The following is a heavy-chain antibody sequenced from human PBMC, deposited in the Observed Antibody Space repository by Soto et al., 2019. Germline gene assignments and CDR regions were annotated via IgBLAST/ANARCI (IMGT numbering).Heavy chain of an antibody. CDR1: GYTFTSYG. Sequence: ASVKVSCKASGYTFTSYGISWVRQAPGQGLEWMGWISAYNGNTNYAQKLQGRVTMTTDTSTSTAYMELSRLRSDDTAVYYCARARPWGSSGYPYFDYWGQGTLVTVSS. CDR2: ISAYNGNT. J-gene: IGHJ4*02. D-gene: IGHD3-22*01. CDR3: ARARPWGSSGYPYFDY. V-gene: IGHV1-18*04.